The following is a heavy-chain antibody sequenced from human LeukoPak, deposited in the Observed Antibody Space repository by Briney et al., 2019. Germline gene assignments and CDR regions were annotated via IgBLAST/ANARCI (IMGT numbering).Heavy chain of an antibody. J-gene: IGHJ6*02. CDR3: ARVTVTRRGYYYYGMDV. CDR2: INHSGST. CDR1: GGSFSGYY. V-gene: IGHV4-34*01. Sequence: PSETLSLTCAVYGGSFSGYYWSWIRQPPGKGLGWIGEINHSGSTNYNPSLKSRVTISVDTSKNQFSLKLSSVTAADTAVYYCARVTVTRRGYYYYGMDVWGQGTTVTVSS. D-gene: IGHD4-17*01.